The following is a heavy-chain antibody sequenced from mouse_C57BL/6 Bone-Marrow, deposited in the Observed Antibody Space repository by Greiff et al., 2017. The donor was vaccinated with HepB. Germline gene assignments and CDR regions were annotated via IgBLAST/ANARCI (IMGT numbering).Heavy chain of an antibody. CDR2: ISDSGST. CDR1: GYSITSDY. J-gene: IGHJ2*01. D-gene: IGHD3-2*02. CDR3: ASSSGYPYYFDY. Sequence: EVQVVESGPGLAKPSQTLSLTCSVTGYSITSDYWNWLRQFPGNKLEYMGYISDSGSTYYNPSLKRRISITRDTSKNQYYLQLHSVTTEDTATDYCASSSGYPYYFDYWGQGTTLTVSS. V-gene: IGHV3-8*01.